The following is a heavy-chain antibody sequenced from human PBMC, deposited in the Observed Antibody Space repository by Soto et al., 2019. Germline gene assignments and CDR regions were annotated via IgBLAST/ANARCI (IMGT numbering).Heavy chain of an antibody. Sequence: SVKVSCKASGYTFTSYAMHWVRQAPGQGLEWMGRINPIHGIANYSQKFQGRVTITADKSTSTAYMELSSLRSEDTAVYYCAGKGFDPWGQGTLVTVSS. CDR2: INPIHGIA. CDR1: GYTFTSYA. CDR3: AGKGFDP. V-gene: IGHV1-69*04. J-gene: IGHJ5*02.